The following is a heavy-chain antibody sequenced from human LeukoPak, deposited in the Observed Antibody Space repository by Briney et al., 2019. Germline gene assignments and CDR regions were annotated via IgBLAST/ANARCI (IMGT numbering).Heavy chain of an antibody. J-gene: IGHJ4*02. Sequence: GGSLRLSCAASGFTFDDYAMHWVRQAPGKGLEWVSLISWDGGSTYYADSVKGRFTISRDNAKNSLYLQMNSLRAEDTAVYYCASQRWLQSSIDYWGQGTLVTVSS. CDR1: GFTFDDYA. D-gene: IGHD5-24*01. CDR2: ISWDGGST. CDR3: ASQRWLQSSIDY. V-gene: IGHV3-43D*03.